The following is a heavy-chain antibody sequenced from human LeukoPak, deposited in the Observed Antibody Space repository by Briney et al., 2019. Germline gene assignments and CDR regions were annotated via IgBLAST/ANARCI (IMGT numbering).Heavy chain of an antibody. CDR3: ARDHDWAFDL. V-gene: IGHV3-48*02. CDR1: GFPFGSYV. Sequence: GGSLRLSCDGSGFPFGSYVMSWVRQAPGKGLEWIAYINHNAEMIFYPDFVKGRFTISRDNPKKSLYLQMNALRYEDTAIYYCARDHDWAFDLWGQGTLVTVFS. CDR2: INHNAEMI. J-gene: IGHJ4*02. D-gene: IGHD3-9*01.